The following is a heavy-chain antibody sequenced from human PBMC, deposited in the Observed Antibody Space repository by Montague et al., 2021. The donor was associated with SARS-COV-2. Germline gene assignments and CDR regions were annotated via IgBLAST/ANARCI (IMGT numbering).Heavy chain of an antibody. J-gene: IGHJ4*02. D-gene: IGHD3-9*01. CDR2: IYSRGGT. CDR3: ARRTDILTGYYDY. V-gene: IGHV4-59*01. CDR1: GGSISHYY. Sequence: SETLSLTCAVSGGSISHYYWSWIRQPPGKGLEWIGYIYSRGGTNYNPSLKSRVTLSLDAAKNHFSLRLSSVTAADTAVYYCARRTDILTGYYDYWGQGTLVTVSS.